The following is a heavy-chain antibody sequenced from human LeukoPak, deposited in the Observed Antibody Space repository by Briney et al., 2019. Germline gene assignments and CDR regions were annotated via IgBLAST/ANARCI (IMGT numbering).Heavy chain of an antibody. V-gene: IGHV1-8*01. CDR3: ARGSNYDFWSGYYAYYYYYGMDV. Sequence: ASVKVSCKASGYTFTSYDINWVRQATGQGLEWMGWMNPNSGNTGYAQKFQGRVTMTRNTSISTAYMELSSLRSEDTAVYYCARGSNYDFWSGYYAYYYYYGMDVWGQGTTVTVSS. CDR2: MNPNSGNT. D-gene: IGHD3-3*01. CDR1: GYTFTSYD. J-gene: IGHJ6*02.